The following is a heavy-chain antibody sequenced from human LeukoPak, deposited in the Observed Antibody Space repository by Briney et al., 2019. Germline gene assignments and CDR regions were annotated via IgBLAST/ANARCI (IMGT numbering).Heavy chain of an antibody. CDR1: GGSISSYY. V-gene: IGHV4-59*01. Sequence: SETLSLTCTVSGGSISSYYWSWIRHPPGKGLEWIGYIYYSGSTNYNPSLKSRVTISVDTSKNQFSLKLSSVTAADTAVYYCARGYYDILTGYYKGHYYYGMDVWGQGTTVTVSS. J-gene: IGHJ6*02. D-gene: IGHD3-9*01. CDR2: IYYSGST. CDR3: ARGYYDILTGYYKGHYYYGMDV.